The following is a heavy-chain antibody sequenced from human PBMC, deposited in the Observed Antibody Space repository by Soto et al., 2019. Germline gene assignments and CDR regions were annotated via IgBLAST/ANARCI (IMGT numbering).Heavy chain of an antibody. V-gene: IGHV4-39*01. CDR1: GGSISRSTYY. CDR2: IYYSGST. CDR3: ARQVPAAIRLGWFDP. Sequence: SETLSLTCTVSGGSISRSTYYWGWIRQPPGKGLEWIGSIYYSGSTYYRPSLKSRVTISVDTSKNQFSLKLSSVTAADTAGYYCARQVPAAIRLGWFDPWGQGTLVTVSS. J-gene: IGHJ5*02. D-gene: IGHD2-2*02.